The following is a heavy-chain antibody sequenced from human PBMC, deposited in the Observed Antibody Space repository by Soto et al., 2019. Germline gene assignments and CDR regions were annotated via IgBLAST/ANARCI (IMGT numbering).Heavy chain of an antibody. V-gene: IGHV1-18*01. Sequence: ASVKVSCKASGYTFTSYGISWVRQAPGQGLEWMGWISAYNGNTNYAQKLQGRVTMTTDTSTSTAYMELRSLRSDDTAVYYCAKDRSRHYDFWSGYSYYFDYWGQGTLVTVSS. CDR2: ISAYNGNT. D-gene: IGHD3-3*01. CDR3: AKDRSRHYDFWSGYSYYFDY. J-gene: IGHJ4*02. CDR1: GYTFTSYG.